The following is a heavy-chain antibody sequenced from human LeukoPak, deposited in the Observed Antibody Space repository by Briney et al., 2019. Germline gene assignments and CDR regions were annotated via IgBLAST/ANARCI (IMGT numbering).Heavy chain of an antibody. D-gene: IGHD4-17*01. CDR1: DSSISTYY. V-gene: IGHV4-4*07. Sequence: SETLFLTCTVSDSSISTYYWSWIRQPAGKGLEWIGRIYASGTTNYNPSLKSRVTMSVDTSNNQFSLNLNSVTAADTAVYYCAREVSSWGLRSFDYWGQGTLVTVSS. J-gene: IGHJ4*02. CDR3: AREVSSWGLRSFDY. CDR2: IYASGTT.